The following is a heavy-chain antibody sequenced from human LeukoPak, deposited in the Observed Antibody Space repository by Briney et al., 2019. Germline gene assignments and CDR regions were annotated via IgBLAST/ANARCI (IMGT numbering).Heavy chain of an antibody. Sequence: SVKVSCKASGGTFSSYAISWVRQAPGQGLEWMGGIIPIFGTANYAQKFQGRVTMTRNTSISTAYMELSSLRSEDTAVYYCARVSSSSWYGEDYWGQGTLVTVSS. CDR3: ARVSSSSWYGEDY. CDR2: IIPIFGTA. CDR1: GGTFSSYA. D-gene: IGHD6-13*01. J-gene: IGHJ4*02. V-gene: IGHV1-69*05.